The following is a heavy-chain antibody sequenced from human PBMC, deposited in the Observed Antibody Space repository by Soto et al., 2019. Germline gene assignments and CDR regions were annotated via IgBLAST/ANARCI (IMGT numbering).Heavy chain of an antibody. Sequence: ESLKISCKTSGYSFTSYWIGWVRQMPGKGMEWMGNISPYDSDTRYSPSFQGQVTISADTSITTAYLQWSGLRASDTAMYFCARHLVGSTRGNFDYWGQGTLVTVSS. V-gene: IGHV5-51*01. CDR1: GYSFTSYW. CDR2: ISPYDSDT. CDR3: ARHLVGSTRGNFDY. J-gene: IGHJ4*01. D-gene: IGHD2-2*01.